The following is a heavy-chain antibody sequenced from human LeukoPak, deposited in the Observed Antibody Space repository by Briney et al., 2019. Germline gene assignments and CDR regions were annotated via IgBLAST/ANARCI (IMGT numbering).Heavy chain of an antibody. Sequence: ASVKVSCKASGYTFTSYGIRWVRQAPGQGLEWMGWISAYNGNTNYAQKLQGRVTMTTDTSTSTAYMELRSLRSDDTAVYYCATRTDYSGRPYYFDYWGQGTLVTVSS. D-gene: IGHD1-26*01. J-gene: IGHJ4*02. CDR1: GYTFTSYG. V-gene: IGHV1-18*01. CDR2: ISAYNGNT. CDR3: ATRTDYSGRPYYFDY.